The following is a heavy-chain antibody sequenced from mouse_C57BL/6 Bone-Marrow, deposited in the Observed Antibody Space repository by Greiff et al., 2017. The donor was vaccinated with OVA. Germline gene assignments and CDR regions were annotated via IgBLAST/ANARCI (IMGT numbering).Heavy chain of an antibody. CDR2: ISTYYGDA. D-gene: IGHD1-1*01. Sequence: VQLQQSGPELVRPGVSVKISCKGSGYTFTDYAMHWVKQSHAKSLEWIGVISTYYGDASYNQKFKDKATMTVAKSSSTAYMELARLTSEDSAVYYCARRHYYGSSYGFAYWGQGTLVTVSA. CDR3: ARRHYYGSSYGFAY. V-gene: IGHV1-67*01. CDR1: GYTFTDYA. J-gene: IGHJ3*01.